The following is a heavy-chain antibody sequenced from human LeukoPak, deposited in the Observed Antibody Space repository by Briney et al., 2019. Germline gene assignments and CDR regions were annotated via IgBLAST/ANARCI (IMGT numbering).Heavy chain of an antibody. Sequence: SETLSLTCTVSGGSISSYYWSWIRQPPGKGLEWIGYIYYSGSTNYNPSLKSRVTISVDTSKNQFSLKLSSVTAADTAVYYCARVALYYDILTGYHTLLYFDYWGQGTLVTVSS. V-gene: IGHV4-59*01. D-gene: IGHD3-9*01. J-gene: IGHJ4*02. CDR3: ARVALYYDILTGYHTLLYFDY. CDR1: GGSISSYY. CDR2: IYYSGST.